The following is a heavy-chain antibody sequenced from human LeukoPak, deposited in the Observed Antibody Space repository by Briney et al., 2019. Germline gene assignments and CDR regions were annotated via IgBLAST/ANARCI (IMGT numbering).Heavy chain of an antibody. J-gene: IGHJ4*02. CDR1: GFTFSSYW. CDR2: IKRDGSDK. V-gene: IGHV3-7*01. Sequence: GGSLRLSCAASGFTFSSYWMTWVRQAPGKGLEWVANIKRDGSDKYYVGSVDGRFTISRDNAKNSLYLQLNSLRVEDTAVYYCARAGGGWPFDYWGQGTLVTVSS. D-gene: IGHD6-19*01. CDR3: ARAGGGWPFDY.